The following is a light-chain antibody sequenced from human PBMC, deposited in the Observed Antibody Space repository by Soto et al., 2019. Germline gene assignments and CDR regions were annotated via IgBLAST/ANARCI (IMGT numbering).Light chain of an antibody. CDR3: QQYDSYSWT. CDR1: QTISSW. CDR2: KAS. J-gene: IGKJ1*01. V-gene: IGKV1-5*03. Sequence: DIQMTQSPSTLSGSVGDRVTITCRASQTISSWLAWYQHKPGKAPKLLIYKASNLEDGVPTRFSGSGSGTEFTLTISSLQPDDFATYYCQQYDSYSWTFGQGTKVDI.